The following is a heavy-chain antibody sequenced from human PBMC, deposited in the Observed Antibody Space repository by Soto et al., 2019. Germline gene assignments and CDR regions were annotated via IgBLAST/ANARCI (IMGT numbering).Heavy chain of an antibody. Sequence: GASVKVSCKASGGTFSSYTISWVRQAPGQGLEWMGRIIPILGITSYAQKFQGRVTMTRDTSTSTVYMELSSLRSEDTAVYYCARVEMATIKGNAFDIWGQGTMVTVSS. D-gene: IGHD5-12*01. V-gene: IGHV1-69*02. CDR3: ARVEMATIKGNAFDI. J-gene: IGHJ3*02. CDR2: IIPILGIT. CDR1: GGTFSSYT.